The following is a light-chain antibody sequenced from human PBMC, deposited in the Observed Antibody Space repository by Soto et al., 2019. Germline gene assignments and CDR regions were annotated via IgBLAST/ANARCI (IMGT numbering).Light chain of an antibody. CDR3: QQRSNRPPWT. V-gene: IGKV3-11*01. CDR2: DAS. J-gene: IGKJ1*01. Sequence: EIVLTQSPGTLSLSPGDRATLSCRASQSVSSYLAWYQQKPGQAPRLVIYDASNRATGIPARFSGSGSETDFTLTISSLEPEDSAVYYCQQRSNRPPWTFGQGTKVDTK. CDR1: QSVSSY.